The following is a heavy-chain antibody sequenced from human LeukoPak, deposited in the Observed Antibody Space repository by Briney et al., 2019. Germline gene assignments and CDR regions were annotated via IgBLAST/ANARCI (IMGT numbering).Heavy chain of an antibody. J-gene: IGHJ5*02. CDR2: ISYDGSNK. V-gene: IGHV3-30*04. Sequence: PGGSLRLSCAASGCTFSSYAMHWVRQAPGKGLEWVAVISYDGSNKYYADSVKGRFTISRDNSKNTLYLQMNSLRAEDTAVYYCARACSSGWYVNGFDLWGQGTLVTVSS. CDR3: ARACSSGWYVNGFDL. D-gene: IGHD6-19*01. CDR1: GCTFSSYA.